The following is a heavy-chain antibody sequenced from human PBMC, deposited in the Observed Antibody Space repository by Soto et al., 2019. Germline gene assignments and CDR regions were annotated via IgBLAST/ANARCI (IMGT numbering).Heavy chain of an antibody. Sequence: QLQLVQSGAEVKKPGASVKVSCKASGYTFISFDINWVRQATGQGLEWMGWMNPNSGNTVYAQTLQGRVTMTSDTSTGTAYMELSSLRSEDTAVYYCTRGMFRDSTGRRRWEYYYYGLDVWGQGTTVTVS. CDR1: GYTFISFD. CDR3: TRGMFRDSTGRRRWEYYYYGLDV. CDR2: MNPNSGNT. V-gene: IGHV1-8*01. J-gene: IGHJ6*02. D-gene: IGHD3-10*01.